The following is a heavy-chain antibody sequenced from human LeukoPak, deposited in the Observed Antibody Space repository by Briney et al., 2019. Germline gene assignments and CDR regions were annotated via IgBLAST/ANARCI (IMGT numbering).Heavy chain of an antibody. V-gene: IGHV3-23*01. CDR3: AKDRYYYDSSGYQDY. D-gene: IGHD3-22*01. CDR2: ISGSGGST. Sequence: GGSLRLSCAASGFTFSSYAMSWVRQAPGKGLEWVSGISGSGGSTYYADSVKGRFTISRDNSKNTLYLQMNSLRAEDTAVYYCAKDRYYYDSSGYQDYWGQGTLVTVSS. CDR1: GFTFSSYA. J-gene: IGHJ4*02.